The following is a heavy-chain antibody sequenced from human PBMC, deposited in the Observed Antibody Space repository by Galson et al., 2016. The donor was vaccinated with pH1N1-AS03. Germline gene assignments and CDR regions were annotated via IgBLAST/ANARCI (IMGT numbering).Heavy chain of an antibody. V-gene: IGHV3-74*01. D-gene: IGHD6-19*01. J-gene: IGHJ3*01. Sequence: SLRLSCAASGFSFSTYWMYWVRQAPGKGLVWLARINGDATTTNYADSVRGRFTISTDNAKNTLHLQMNSLRVEDTANYFCAKEVGSSGWFDACDLWGQGTVVTVSS. CDR3: AKEVGSSGWFDACDL. CDR1: GFSFSTYW. CDR2: INGDATTT.